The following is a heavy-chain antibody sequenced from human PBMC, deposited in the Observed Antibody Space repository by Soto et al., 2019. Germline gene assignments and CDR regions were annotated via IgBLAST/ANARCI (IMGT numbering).Heavy chain of an antibody. V-gene: IGHV5-51*01. CDR2: IYPGDSDT. J-gene: IGHJ6*02. Sequence: GEALKISCKGSGYSFISYWIGWVRQMPGKGLEWMGIIYPGDSDTRYSPSFQGQVTISADKSISTAYLQWSSLKASDTAMYYCERTSAAGKYYYGMDVWGQGTTVNVSS. D-gene: IGHD6-13*01. CDR3: ERTSAAGKYYYGMDV. CDR1: GYSFISYW.